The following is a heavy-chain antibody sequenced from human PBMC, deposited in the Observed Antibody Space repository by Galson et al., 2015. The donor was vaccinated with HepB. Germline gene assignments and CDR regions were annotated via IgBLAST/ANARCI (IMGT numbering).Heavy chain of an antibody. J-gene: IGHJ4*02. CDR3: AKSGPPSYDILTGYRTPAYYFDY. D-gene: IGHD3-9*01. V-gene: IGHV3-23*01. CDR1: GITFSSYA. CDR2: ISSSGINT. Sequence: LRLSCAASGITFSSYAMSWVRQAPGRGLEWVSTISSSGINTYYADSVKGRFTISRDNSKNTLYLQMNSLRAEDTAVYYCAKSGPPSYDILTGYRTPAYYFDYWGQGTLVTVSS.